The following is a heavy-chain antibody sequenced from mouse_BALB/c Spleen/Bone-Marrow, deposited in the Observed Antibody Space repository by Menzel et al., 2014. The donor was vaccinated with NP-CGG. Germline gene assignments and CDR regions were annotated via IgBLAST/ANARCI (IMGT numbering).Heavy chain of an antibody. D-gene: IGHD2-14*01. Sequence: EVQGVESGGGLVTPGGSLKLSCAASGFTFDSYNMSWVRQTPEKRLERVATISSGGGNTYYPDSVKGRFTISRDNAKNNLYLQMSSLRSEDTALYYCVRREYDDYFDYWGQGTTLTVSS. CDR1: GFTFDSYN. CDR2: ISSGGGNT. J-gene: IGHJ2*01. CDR3: VRREYDDYFDY. V-gene: IGHV5-9*03.